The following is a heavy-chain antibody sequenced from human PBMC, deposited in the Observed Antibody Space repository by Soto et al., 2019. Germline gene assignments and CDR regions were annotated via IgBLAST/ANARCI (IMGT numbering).Heavy chain of an antibody. CDR1: GFIFTNAY. J-gene: IGHJ4*02. CDR3: ARKPRDQTLFDH. D-gene: IGHD2-21*02. CDR2: IRTKTDGGTT. V-gene: IGHV3-15*07. Sequence: GGSLRLSCAASGFIFTNAYMNWVRQAPGKGLEWVGRIRTKTDGGTTDYGATGKGRFIISKDDSKNMLYLQMNSLRAEDTSVYYCARKPRDQTLFDHWGQGTLVTVSS.